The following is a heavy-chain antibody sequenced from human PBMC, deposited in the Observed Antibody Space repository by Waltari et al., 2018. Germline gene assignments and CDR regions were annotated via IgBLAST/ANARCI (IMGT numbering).Heavy chain of an antibody. CDR2: INHSGST. CDR1: GGSFSGYY. Sequence: QVQLQQWGAGLLKPSETLSLTCAVYGGSFSGYYWSWIRQPPGKGLEWIGEINHSGSTNYNPSLKSRVTISVDTSKNQFSLKLSSVTAADTAVYYCARGGVPAAPRPSYYYYYYGMDVWGQGTTVTVSS. V-gene: IGHV4-34*01. D-gene: IGHD2-2*01. J-gene: IGHJ6*02. CDR3: ARGGVPAAPRPSYYYYYYGMDV.